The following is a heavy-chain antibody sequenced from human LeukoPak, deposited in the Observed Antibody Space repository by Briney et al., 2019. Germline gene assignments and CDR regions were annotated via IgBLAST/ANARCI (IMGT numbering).Heavy chain of an antibody. CDR1: GFTFSSYG. CDR3: AKSDCGGDCQYYYYYMDV. J-gene: IGHJ6*03. V-gene: IGHV3-30*02. Sequence: PGGSLRLSCAASGFTFSSYGMHWVRQAPGKGLEWVAFIRYDGSNKYYADSVKGRFTISRDNSKNTLYLQMNSLRAEDTAVYYCAKSDCGGDCQYYYYYMDVWGKGTTVTISS. CDR2: IRYDGSNK. D-gene: IGHD2-21*02.